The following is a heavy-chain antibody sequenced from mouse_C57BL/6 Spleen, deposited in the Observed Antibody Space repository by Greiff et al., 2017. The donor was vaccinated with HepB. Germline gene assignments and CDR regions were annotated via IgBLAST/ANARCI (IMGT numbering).Heavy chain of an antibody. Sequence: VQLQQPGAELVKPGASVKLSCKASGYTFTSYWMQWVKQRPGQGLEWIGEIDPSDSYTNYNQKFKGKATLTVDTSSSTAYMQLSSLTSEDSAVYYCARFITTVAWYFDVWGTGTTVTVSS. D-gene: IGHD1-1*01. CDR3: ARFITTVAWYFDV. CDR2: IDPSDSYT. CDR1: GYTFTSYW. J-gene: IGHJ1*03. V-gene: IGHV1-50*01.